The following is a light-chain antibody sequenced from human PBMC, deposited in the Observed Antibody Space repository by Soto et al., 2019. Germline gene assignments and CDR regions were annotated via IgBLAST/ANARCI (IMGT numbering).Light chain of an antibody. CDR3: SSYAGSNNLV. J-gene: IGLJ2*01. V-gene: IGLV2-8*01. CDR1: SSDVGGYKY. Sequence: QSALTQPPSASGSPGQSVTISCTGTSSDVGGYKYVSWYQQLPAKAPKLIIYEVSKRPSGVPDRFSGSKSGNTASLTVSGLQAADEADYYCSSYAGSNNLVFGGGTKLTVL. CDR2: EVS.